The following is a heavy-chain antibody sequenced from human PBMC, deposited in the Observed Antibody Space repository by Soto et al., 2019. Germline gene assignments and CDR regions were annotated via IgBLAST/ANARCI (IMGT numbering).Heavy chain of an antibody. CDR2: ISTYGGDT. CDR3: ARHHGPTTSENWFDP. J-gene: IGHJ5*02. V-gene: IGHV1-18*01. CDR1: GYTFFTYD. Sequence: ASVKVSCKASGYTFFTYDISWVRQAPGQGLEWMGWISTYGGDTKYAQKFQGRVTMTTDTSTTTAYLELRSLRSDDTAVYYCARHHGPTTSENWFDPWGQGTLVTVSS. D-gene: IGHD5-12*01.